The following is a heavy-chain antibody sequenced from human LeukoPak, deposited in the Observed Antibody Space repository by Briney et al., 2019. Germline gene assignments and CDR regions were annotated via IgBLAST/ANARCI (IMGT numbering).Heavy chain of an antibody. D-gene: IGHD6-13*01. CDR3: ARDRGAAAGLNWSDP. CDR2: IHYSGST. CDR1: GGSISSSSYY. V-gene: IGHV4-39*07. J-gene: IGHJ5*02. Sequence: SETLSLTCTVSGGSISSSSYYWGWIRQPPGKGLEWIGSIHYSGSTYYNPSLKSRVTISVDTSKNQFSLKLSSVTAADTAVYYCARDRGAAAGLNWSDPWGQGTLVTVSS.